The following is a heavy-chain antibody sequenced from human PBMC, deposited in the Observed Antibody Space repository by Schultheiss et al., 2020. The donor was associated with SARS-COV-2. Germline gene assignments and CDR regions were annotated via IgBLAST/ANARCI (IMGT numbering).Heavy chain of an antibody. D-gene: IGHD6-19*01. Sequence: SETLSLTCAVYGGSFSGYYWSWIRQHPGKGLEWIGSIYHSGSTYYNPSLKSRVTISVDTSKSQFSLKLSSVTAADTAVYYCARVAIQWLVDYWGQGTLVTVSS. CDR2: IYHSGST. V-gene: IGHV4-34*01. CDR1: GGSFSGYY. J-gene: IGHJ4*02. CDR3: ARVAIQWLVDY.